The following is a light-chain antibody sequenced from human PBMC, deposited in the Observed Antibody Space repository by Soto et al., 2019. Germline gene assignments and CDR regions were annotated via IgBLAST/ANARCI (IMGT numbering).Light chain of an antibody. J-gene: IGLJ2*01. Sequence: QSALTQPASVSGSPGQSVTISCTGTSSDVGGYNFVSWYQQHPGKAPKLMIFDVNKRPSGVPDRFSGSKSGNTASLTISGLQAEDGADYYCCSYAGSNTFAVFGGGTKLPVL. V-gene: IGLV2-11*01. CDR1: SSDVGGYNF. CDR2: DVN. CDR3: CSYAGSNTFAV.